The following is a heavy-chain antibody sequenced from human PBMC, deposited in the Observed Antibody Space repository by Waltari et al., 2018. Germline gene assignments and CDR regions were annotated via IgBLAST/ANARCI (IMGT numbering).Heavy chain of an antibody. J-gene: IGHJ4*02. CDR2: ITRTGDT. V-gene: IGHV4-34*02. Sequence: QVHLQQWGAGLVQPSETLSLTCAVSGVSISDYSWSWIRQPPGKGLEWIGEITRTGDTNYSPSLRSRLTLSLDGSKSQFSLKLTSVAATDTAVYYCARGWGEWLIPTFDDWGQGTLVTVSS. CDR1: GVSISDYS. D-gene: IGHD3-3*01. CDR3: ARGWGEWLIPTFDD.